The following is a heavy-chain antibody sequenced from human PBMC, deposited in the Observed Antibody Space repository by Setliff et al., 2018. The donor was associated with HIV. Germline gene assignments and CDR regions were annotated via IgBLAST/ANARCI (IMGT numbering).Heavy chain of an antibody. CDR1: GYPFNNFG. CDR3: ATDRTQTGISMARGRLTDPARYPLDP. V-gene: IGHV1-18*01. CDR2: INVYSGDT. J-gene: IGHJ5*02. D-gene: IGHD3-10*01. Sequence: ASVKVSCKASGYPFNNFGISWVRQAPGQGLEWLAWINVYSGDTNFAQRFQGRVTMTRDASTGTAYMELRNLRSDDTAVYYCATDRTQTGISMARGRLTDPARYPLDPWGQGTLVTVSS.